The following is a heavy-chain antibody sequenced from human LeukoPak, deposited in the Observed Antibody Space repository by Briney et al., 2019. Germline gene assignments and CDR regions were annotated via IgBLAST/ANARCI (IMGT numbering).Heavy chain of an antibody. Sequence: PSETLSLTCTVSGGSISSYYWSWIRQSAGKGLEWIGLIYTSGTSNYNPSLKSRVTMSVDTSKRQFSLKLNSVTAADTAVYYCARAREYKQWAFDLWGQGTMVTVSS. J-gene: IGHJ3*01. CDR3: ARAREYKQWAFDL. D-gene: IGHD6-19*01. CDR2: IYTSGTS. CDR1: GGSISSYY. V-gene: IGHV4-4*07.